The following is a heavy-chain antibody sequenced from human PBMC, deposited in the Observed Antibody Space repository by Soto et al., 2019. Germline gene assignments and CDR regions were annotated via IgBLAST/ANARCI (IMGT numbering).Heavy chain of an antibody. Sequence: QVQLVQSGTEVKKPGASVKVSCKASGYTFTSYGIHWVRQAPGQRLEWMGWINAANGDTKYSPKFQGRVTITRDTSASTAYMELSSLRSEDTAVCXXXXRHVSATGIDWFDPWGQGTLVTVSS. J-gene: IGHJ5*02. CDR3: XXRHVSATGIDWFDP. CDR1: GYTFTSYG. CDR2: INAANGDT. V-gene: IGHV1-3*01. D-gene: IGHD6-13*01.